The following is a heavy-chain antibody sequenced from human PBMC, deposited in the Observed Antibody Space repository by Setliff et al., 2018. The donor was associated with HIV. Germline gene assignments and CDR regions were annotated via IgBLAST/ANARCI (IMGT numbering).Heavy chain of an antibody. Sequence: SETLSLTCTVSGGSISSGGHYWSWIRQPAGKGLEWIGRIHSSGSTNYNPSLKSRVTTSVDTSKNQFTLKLKSVTAADTAVYYCARATYYYDSSGYYYKSYYFDYWGQGTLVTVSS. V-gene: IGHV4-61*02. D-gene: IGHD3-22*01. CDR1: GGSISSGGHY. CDR2: IHSSGST. CDR3: ARATYYYDSSGYYYKSYYFDY. J-gene: IGHJ4*02.